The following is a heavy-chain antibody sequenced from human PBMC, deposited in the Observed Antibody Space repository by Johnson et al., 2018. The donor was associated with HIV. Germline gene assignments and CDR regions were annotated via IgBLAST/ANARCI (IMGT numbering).Heavy chain of an antibody. J-gene: IGHJ3*01. CDR2: ISGSGGST. V-gene: IGHV3-23*04. Sequence: VQLVESGGGVVQPGRSLRLSCAASGFTFSSYAMSWVRQAPGKGLEWVSTISGSGGSTYYADSVKGRFTISRDNAKNSLYLQMNSLRAEDTAVYYCARPIFGVVSSPVDAFGVWGQGTMVTVSS. CDR3: ARPIFGVVSSPVDAFGV. CDR1: GFTFSSYA. D-gene: IGHD3-3*01.